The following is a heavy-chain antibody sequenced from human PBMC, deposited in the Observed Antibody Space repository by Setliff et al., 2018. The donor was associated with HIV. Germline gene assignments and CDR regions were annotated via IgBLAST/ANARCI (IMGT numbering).Heavy chain of an antibody. Sequence: ASVKVSCKASGYAFTSYDINWVRQATGQGLEWMGWMNPNSGNTGYAQKFQGRVTMTRNTSISTAYMELSSLRSEDTAVYYCARTVSSSWYPFDYWGQGTLVTVSS. CDR2: MNPNSGNT. J-gene: IGHJ4*02. CDR3: ARTVSSSWYPFDY. D-gene: IGHD6-13*01. V-gene: IGHV1-8*02. CDR1: GYAFTSYD.